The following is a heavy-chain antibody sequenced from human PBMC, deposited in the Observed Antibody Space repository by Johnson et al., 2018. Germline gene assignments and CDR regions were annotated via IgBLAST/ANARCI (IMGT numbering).Heavy chain of an antibody. CDR1: GFTFDDYA. CDR2: ISWNSGSL. V-gene: IGHV3-9*01. CDR3: TGRYCSSTSCYEDAFDI. J-gene: IGHJ3*02. D-gene: IGHD2-2*01. Sequence: VQLVESGGGLVQPGRSXRLSCAASGFTFDDYAMHWVRQAPGRGLEWVSGISWNSGSLGYADSVKGRFTIPRDNAKNSLYLQMNSLRAEDTAFYYCTGRYCSSTSCYEDAFDIWGQGTMVTVSS.